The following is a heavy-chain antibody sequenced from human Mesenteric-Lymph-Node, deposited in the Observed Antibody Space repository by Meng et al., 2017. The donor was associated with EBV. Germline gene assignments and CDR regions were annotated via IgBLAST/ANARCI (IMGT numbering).Heavy chain of an antibody. D-gene: IGHD6-19*01. CDR1: GGSFGAYT. J-gene: IGHJ4*02. CDR3: AKTGSSGWSDLDY. CDR2: INHSGST. V-gene: IGHV4-34*02. Sequence: QVQLAEWGAGLLKPSETLSLTCGVTGGSFGAYTWPWIRQPPGKGLEWIGEINHSGSTNYNPSLKSRVTISLDTSKNQISLKLTSVTAADTAVYYCAKTGSSGWSDLDYWGRGILVTVSS.